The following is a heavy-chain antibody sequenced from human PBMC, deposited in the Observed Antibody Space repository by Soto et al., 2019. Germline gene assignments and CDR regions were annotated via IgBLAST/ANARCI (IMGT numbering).Heavy chain of an antibody. CDR1: GGPISSGDYY. CDR2: IYHTGST. J-gene: IGHJ4*02. D-gene: IGHD5-18*01. CDR3: ARVDVDITMALDY. Sequence: SDTLSLTCTVSGGPISSGDYYWSWIRQPPGKGLEWIAYIYHTGSTYYNPSLKSRLTISVDTPKNQFSLKVNFVTAADTAVYYCARVDVDITMALDYWGRGTLVTV. V-gene: IGHV4-30-4*02.